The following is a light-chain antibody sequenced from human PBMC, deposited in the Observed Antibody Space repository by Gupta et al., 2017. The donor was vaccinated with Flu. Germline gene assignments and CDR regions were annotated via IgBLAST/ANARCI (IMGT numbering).Light chain of an antibody. CDR1: NIGRKS. CDR3: QVWDYSTDHYV. CDR2: DDS. J-gene: IGLJ1*01. Sequence: SYVLTQPPSVSVAPGQTARITCGGNNIGRKSVHWYQQRPGQAPVMVVYDDSDRPSGISERFSGSNSGNTATLTISRVEAGDEADYYCQVWDYSTDHYVFGTGTKVTVL. V-gene: IGLV3-21*02.